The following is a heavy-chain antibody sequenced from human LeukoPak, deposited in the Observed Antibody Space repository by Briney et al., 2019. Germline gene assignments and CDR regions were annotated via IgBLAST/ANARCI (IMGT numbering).Heavy chain of an antibody. CDR3: ARARAHSSGWVY. J-gene: IGHJ4*02. CDR2: ISYDGSNK. CDR1: GFTFSSYA. V-gene: IGHV3-30-3*01. Sequence: GGSLRLSCAASGFTFSSYAMHWVRQAPGKGLEWVAVISYDGSNKYYADSVKGRFTISRDNAKNSLYLQMNSLRAEDTAVYYCARARAHSSGWVYWGQGTLVTVSS. D-gene: IGHD6-19*01.